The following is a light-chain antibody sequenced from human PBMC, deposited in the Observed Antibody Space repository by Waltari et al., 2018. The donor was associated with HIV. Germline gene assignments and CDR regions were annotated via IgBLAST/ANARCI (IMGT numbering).Light chain of an antibody. J-gene: IGLJ2*01. CDR1: ALPKQH. CDR2: AGT. V-gene: IGLV3-25*03. Sequence: SYELTQPPSVSVSPDQTATITCSGDALPKQHSYWYQQKAGQAPVLVIFAGTERPSGIPERFSGTRSETTVTLTITGVQAEDEADYYCESADSTGSYYVFGRGTRLTVL. CDR3: ESADSTGSYYV.